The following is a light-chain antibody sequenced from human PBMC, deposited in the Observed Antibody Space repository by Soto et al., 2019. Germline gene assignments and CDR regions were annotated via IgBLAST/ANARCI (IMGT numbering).Light chain of an antibody. CDR3: QQINSYPIT. CDR2: AAS. J-gene: IGKJ5*01. Sequence: LTQSPSFLSASVGDRVTITCRASQGINSYLAWYQQKPGKVPKLLIYAASTLQSGVPSRFSGSGSGTEFTLTISSLQPEDFATYYCQQINSYPITFGQGTRLEI. CDR1: QGINSY. V-gene: IGKV1-9*01.